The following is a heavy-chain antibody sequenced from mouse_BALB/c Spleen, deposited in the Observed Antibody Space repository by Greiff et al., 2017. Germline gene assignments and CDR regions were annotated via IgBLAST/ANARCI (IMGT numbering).Heavy chain of an antibody. CDR1: GFTFSSYA. V-gene: IGHV5-6-5*01. CDR3: ARGRGPFDY. J-gene: IGHJ2*01. D-gene: IGHD3-3*01. Sequence: EVQLVESGGGLVKPGGSLKLSCAASGFTFSSYAMSWVRQTPEKRLEWVASISSGGSTYYPDSVKGRFTISRDNARNILYLQMSSLRSEDTAMYYCARGRGPFDYWGQGTTLTVSS. CDR2: ISSGGST.